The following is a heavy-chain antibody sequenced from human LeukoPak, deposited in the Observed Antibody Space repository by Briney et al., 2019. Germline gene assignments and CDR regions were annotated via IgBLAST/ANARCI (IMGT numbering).Heavy chain of an antibody. J-gene: IGHJ4*02. CDR1: EFTFSSYW. CDR2: IKEDGSDK. D-gene: IGHD5-12*01. V-gene: IGHV3-7*01. Sequence: GGSLRLSCAASEFTFSSYWMKWVRQAPGKGLEWVASIKEDGSDKYYVDSVKGRFSISRDNAKNSLFLQMNSLRTEDTAVYYCARGGHFNFDYWGQGTQVIVSS. CDR3: ARGGHFNFDY.